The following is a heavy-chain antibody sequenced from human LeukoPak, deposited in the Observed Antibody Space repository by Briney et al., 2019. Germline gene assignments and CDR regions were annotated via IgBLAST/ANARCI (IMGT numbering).Heavy chain of an antibody. V-gene: IGHV3-74*01. CDR3: ARGNTSIELGGYFDY. CDR2: INSDGSST. CDR1: GFTFSSYW. J-gene: IGHJ4*02. D-gene: IGHD1-26*01. Sequence: PRGSLRLSCAASGFTFSSYWMHWVRQAPGKGLVWVSRINSDGSSTSYADSVKGRFTISRDNAKNTLYLQMNSLRAEDTAVYYCARGNTSIELGGYFDYWGQGTLVTVSS.